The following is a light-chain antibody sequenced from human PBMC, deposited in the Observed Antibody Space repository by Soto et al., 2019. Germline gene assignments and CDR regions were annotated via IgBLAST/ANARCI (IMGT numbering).Light chain of an antibody. CDR2: GAS. V-gene: IGKV3-15*01. CDR1: QNINRY. CDR3: HQYDDGPYT. J-gene: IGKJ2*01. Sequence: EIVVTQFPATLSLSPGERATLSCRASQNINRYLAWYQQKPGQTPRLLIYGASTRATGIPVRFSGSGSGTEFTLTISSLQSEDFAVYYCHQYDDGPYTFGQGTKVEI.